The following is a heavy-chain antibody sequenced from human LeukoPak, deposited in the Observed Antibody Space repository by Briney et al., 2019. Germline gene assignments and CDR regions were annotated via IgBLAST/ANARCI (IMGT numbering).Heavy chain of an antibody. CDR2: IDWDDDE. Sequence: SGPTLVNPTQTLTLTCTFSGFSLSTSGMCVSWIRQPPGKALEWLARIDWDDDEYYTTSLKSRLTISKDTSKNQVVLTMTNMDPVDTATYYCAHGSPPDIYCSSFRCHPFDYWGQGTLVTVSS. J-gene: IGHJ4*02. D-gene: IGHD2-2*01. CDR1: GFSLSTSGMC. V-gene: IGHV2-70*12. CDR3: AHGSPPDIYCSSFRCHPFDY.